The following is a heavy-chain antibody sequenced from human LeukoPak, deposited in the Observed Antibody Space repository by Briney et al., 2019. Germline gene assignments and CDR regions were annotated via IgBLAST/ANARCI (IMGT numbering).Heavy chain of an antibody. CDR2: INPNSGGA. J-gene: IGHJ4*02. CDR1: EYTFTGYY. V-gene: IGHV1-2*02. D-gene: IGHD2-2*01. CDR3: ARGIGYCGSTNCPYYFDC. Sequence: ASVKVSCKASEYTFTGYYIHWVRPAPGQGLEWMGWINPNSGGAKSAQKFQGRVTMTRDTSISTAYMELSRLRSDDTAVYYCARGIGYCGSTNCPYYFDCWGQGTLVTVSS.